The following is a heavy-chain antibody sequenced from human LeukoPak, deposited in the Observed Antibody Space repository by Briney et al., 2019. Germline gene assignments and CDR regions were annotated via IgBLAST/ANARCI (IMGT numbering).Heavy chain of an antibody. CDR1: GFTFSNYG. J-gene: IGHJ4*02. CDR3: ATSDAEDS. CDR2: IHNDGTKE. Sequence: GGSLRLSCAASGFTFSNYGMHWVRQAPGKGLEWVAFIHNDGTKEYYGDSVKGRFTVSRDNSRNTLYLQMNSLKVEDSSIYYCATSDAEDSWGQGTRVIVSS. V-gene: IGHV3-30*02.